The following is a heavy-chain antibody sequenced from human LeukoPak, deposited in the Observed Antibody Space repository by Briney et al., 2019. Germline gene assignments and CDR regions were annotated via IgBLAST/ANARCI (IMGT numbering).Heavy chain of an antibody. CDR1: GFRLGSYS. V-gene: IGHV3-48*02. CDR3: ARVLLERPGIDSFDM. D-gene: IGHD1-1*01. CDR2: INSGSSTI. J-gene: IGHJ3*02. Sequence: PGGSLRLSCGASGFRLGSYSMDWVRRAPGKGLKWVSHINSGSSTIYYADSVKGRFTISRDNAGNSLYLQMNSLRDEDTAVYYCARVLLERPGIDSFDMWGQGTMVTVSS.